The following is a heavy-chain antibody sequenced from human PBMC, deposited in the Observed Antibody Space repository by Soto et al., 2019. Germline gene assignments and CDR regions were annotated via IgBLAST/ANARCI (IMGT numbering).Heavy chain of an antibody. D-gene: IGHD2-21*02. J-gene: IGHJ3*02. Sequence: SETLSLTCAVSGGSISSGGYSWSWIRQPPGKGLECIGYIYHSGGTYYNPSLKSRVTISVDRSKNQFSLKLSSVTAADTAVYYCARWTVTRGAFDIWGQGTMVTVSS. CDR1: GGSISSGGYS. CDR3: ARWTVTRGAFDI. CDR2: IYHSGGT. V-gene: IGHV4-30-2*01.